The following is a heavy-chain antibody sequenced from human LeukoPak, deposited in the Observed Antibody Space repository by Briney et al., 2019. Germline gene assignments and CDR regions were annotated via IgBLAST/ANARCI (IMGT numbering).Heavy chain of an antibody. J-gene: IGHJ4*02. CDR2: IYYSGST. D-gene: IGHD5-18*01. Sequence: SETLSLTCTVSGGSISSYYWSWIRQPPGKGLEGIGYIYYSGSTNYNPSLKSRVTISVDTSKNQFSLKLSSVTAADTAVYYCARGQKYISGFTVTELGSGYDNWGQGALVTVSS. CDR1: GGSISSYY. V-gene: IGHV4-59*01. CDR3: ARGQKYISGFTVTELGSGYDN.